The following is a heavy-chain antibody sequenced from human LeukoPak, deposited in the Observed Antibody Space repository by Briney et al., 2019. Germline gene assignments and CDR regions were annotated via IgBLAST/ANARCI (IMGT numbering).Heavy chain of an antibody. CDR3: AKDSGCYLSF. CDR1: GFIFSSYA. Sequence: PGGSLRLSCAASGFIFSSYAMHWVRQAPGKGLEYVSAISSNGYSTFYADSAKGRFTISRDNTKNSLYLQMNSLRAEDTAVYYCAKDSGCYLSFWGQGTLVTVSS. V-gene: IGHV3-64*04. D-gene: IGHD1-26*01. CDR2: ISSNGYST. J-gene: IGHJ4*02.